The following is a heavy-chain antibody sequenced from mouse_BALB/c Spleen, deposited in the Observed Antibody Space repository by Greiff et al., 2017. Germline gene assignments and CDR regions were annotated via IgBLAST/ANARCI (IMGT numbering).Heavy chain of an antibody. CDR1: GFTFSSFG. CDR3: AREGAITTVSYYAMDY. CDR2: ISSGSSTI. Sequence: EVHLVESGGGLVQPGGSRKLSCAASGFTFSSFGMHWVRQAPEKGLEWVAYISSGSSTIYYADTVKGRFTISRDNPKNTLFLQMTSLRSEDTAMYYCAREGAITTVSYYAMDYWGQGTSVTVSS. D-gene: IGHD1-1*01. J-gene: IGHJ4*01. V-gene: IGHV5-17*02.